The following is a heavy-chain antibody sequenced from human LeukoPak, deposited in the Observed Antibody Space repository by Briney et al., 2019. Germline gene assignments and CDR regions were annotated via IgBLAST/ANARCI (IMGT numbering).Heavy chain of an antibody. CDR2: ISWNSANV. V-gene: IGHV3-9*01. Sequence: PGGSLRLSCAASGFNFDDYAMHWVRPAPGKGLEWVSGISWNSANVGYTDSVKGRFTISRDNAKNSLYLQMNSLRPEDTALYYCAKDSWGGTSYFFYMDVWGKGAAVTVSS. J-gene: IGHJ6*03. CDR3: AKDSWGGTSYFFYMDV. D-gene: IGHD3-16*01. CDR1: GFNFDDYA.